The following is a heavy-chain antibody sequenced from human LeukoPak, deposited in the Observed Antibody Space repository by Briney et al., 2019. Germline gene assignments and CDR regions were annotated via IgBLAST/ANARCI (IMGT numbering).Heavy chain of an antibody. CDR1: GGSISSSTYY. D-gene: IGHD6-6*01. Sequence: PSETLSLTCTVSGGSISSSTYYWGWIRQPPGKGLEWIGNIYYRGSTYYNPSLKSRVTISVDTSKNQFSLKLGSVTAADTAIYYCARDFSSSSSVYYYYYMDVWGKGTTVTVSS. CDR2: IYYRGST. V-gene: IGHV4-39*07. CDR3: ARDFSSSSSVYYYYYMDV. J-gene: IGHJ6*03.